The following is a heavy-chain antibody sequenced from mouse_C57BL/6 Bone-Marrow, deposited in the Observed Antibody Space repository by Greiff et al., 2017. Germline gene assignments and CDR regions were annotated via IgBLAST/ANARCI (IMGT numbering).Heavy chain of an antibody. V-gene: IGHV5-4*03. CDR2: ISDGGSYT. CDR1: GFTFSSYA. Sequence: EVKLMESGGGLVKPGGSLKLSCAASGFTFSSYAMSWVRQTPEKRLEWVATISDGGSYTYYPDNVKGRFTISRDNAKNNLYLQMSHLKSEDTAMYYCARCWNYWGQGTSVTVSS. J-gene: IGHJ4*01. CDR3: ARCWNY.